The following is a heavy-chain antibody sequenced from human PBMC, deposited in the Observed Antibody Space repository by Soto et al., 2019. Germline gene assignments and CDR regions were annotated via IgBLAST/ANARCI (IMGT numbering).Heavy chain of an antibody. V-gene: IGHV3-11*01. CDR1: GFTFSDYY. Sequence: VQLVESGGDLVKPGGSLRLSCAASGFTFSDYYMSWIRQAPGKGLEWLSYISSSGSPIYYSDSVKGRFTISRDNAKNSLYLQMNSLRAEDTALYYCARDPDTTSKIDYWGQGTLVTVSS. D-gene: IGHD1-1*01. CDR2: ISSSGSPI. CDR3: ARDPDTTSKIDY. J-gene: IGHJ4*02.